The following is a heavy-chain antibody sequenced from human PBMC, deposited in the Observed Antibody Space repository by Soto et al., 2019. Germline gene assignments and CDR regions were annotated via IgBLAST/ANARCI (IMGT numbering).Heavy chain of an antibody. CDR2: IYHSGST. V-gene: IGHV4-4*02. CDR3: ARDLGPADYYDSSGYLDY. D-gene: IGHD3-22*01. CDR1: GGSISSSNW. Sequence: PSETLSLTCAVSGGSISSSNWWSWVRQPPGKGLEWIGEIYHSGSTNYNPSLKSRVTISVDKSKNQFSLKLSSVTAADTAVYYCARDLGPADYYDSSGYLDYWGQGTLVTVSS. J-gene: IGHJ4*02.